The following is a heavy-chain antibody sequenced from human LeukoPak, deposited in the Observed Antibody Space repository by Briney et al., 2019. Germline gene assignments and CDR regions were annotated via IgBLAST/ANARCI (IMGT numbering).Heavy chain of an antibody. V-gene: IGHV3-21*01. CDR3: ASAPYSGNYGNYYYYYMDV. J-gene: IGHJ6*03. D-gene: IGHD1-26*01. CDR2: ITNSGAYI. CDR1: GFTFSSYG. Sequence: GGSLRLSCAASGFTFSSYGMSWVRHPPGKGREWVSSITNSGAYIFYADSVKGRFTISRDNAKDSLYLQMNSLGPEDTAVYYCASAPYSGNYGNYYYYYMDVWGKGTTVTISS.